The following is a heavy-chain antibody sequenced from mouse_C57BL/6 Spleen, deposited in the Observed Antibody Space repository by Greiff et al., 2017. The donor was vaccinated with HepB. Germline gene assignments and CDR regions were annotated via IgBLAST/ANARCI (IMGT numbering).Heavy chain of an antibody. CDR2: IRSKSNNYAT. CDR3: VNHGRSYDWYFDV. CDR1: GFSFTTYS. Sequence: EVQLQESGGGLVQPKGSLKLSCAASGFSFTTYSMNWVRQAPGKGLEWVARIRSKSNNYATEYADSVKGRFTISRDDSESMLYLQMNHLKTEDTAMYNGVNHGRSYDWYFDVWGRGTTVIGSS. V-gene: IGHV10-1*01. D-gene: IGHD1-1*01. J-gene: IGHJ1*03.